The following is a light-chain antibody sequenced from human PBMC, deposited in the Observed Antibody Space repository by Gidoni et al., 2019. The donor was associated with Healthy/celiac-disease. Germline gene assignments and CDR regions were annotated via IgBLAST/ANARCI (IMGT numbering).Light chain of an antibody. CDR1: QSVSRY. CDR2: DAS. Sequence: EIVLTQSPATLSLSPRERATLSCRASQSVSRYLAWYQQKPGQAPRLLIYDASNRATGIPARFSGSGSGTDFTLTISSLEAEDLAVYYCQQRSSWPLTFGGGTKVEIK. CDR3: QQRSSWPLT. J-gene: IGKJ4*01. V-gene: IGKV3-11*01.